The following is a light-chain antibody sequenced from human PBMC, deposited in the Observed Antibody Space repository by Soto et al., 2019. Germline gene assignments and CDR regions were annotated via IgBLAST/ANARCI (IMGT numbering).Light chain of an antibody. Sequence: DIQMTQSPSSLSASVGDRVTITCRASQSISSYLNWYQQKPGKAPKLLIYAASSLQSGVPSRFSGSGSGTEFTLTVSSLQPDDFATYYCQQYNRFSTFGQGTKVDIK. J-gene: IGKJ1*01. CDR3: QQYNRFST. V-gene: IGKV1-39*01. CDR1: QSISSY. CDR2: AAS.